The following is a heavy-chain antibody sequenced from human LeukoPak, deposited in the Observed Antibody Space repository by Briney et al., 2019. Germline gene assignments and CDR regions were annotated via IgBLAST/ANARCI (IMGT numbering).Heavy chain of an antibody. CDR2: ISGSTIYT. D-gene: IGHD6-19*01. Sequence: PGGSLRLSCVASGFTFSNHAMSWVRQAPGKGLEWVSAISGSTIYTYYADSVKGRFTTSRDNSKNTLYLQMNSLSVEDTAVYYCAKEWQQWPSDYWGQGTLVTVSS. V-gene: IGHV3-23*01. CDR1: GFTFSNHA. CDR3: AKEWQQWPSDY. J-gene: IGHJ4*02.